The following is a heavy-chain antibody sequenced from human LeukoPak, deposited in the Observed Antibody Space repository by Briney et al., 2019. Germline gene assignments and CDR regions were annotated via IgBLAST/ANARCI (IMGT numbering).Heavy chain of an antibody. CDR1: GFTFSSYW. CDR3: ATDRGWRTSGYYLYYFEY. CDR2: IKQDGSEK. V-gene: IGHV3-7*01. J-gene: IGHJ4*02. D-gene: IGHD3-3*01. Sequence: GGSLRLSCAASGFTFSSYWMSWVRQAPGKGLEWVANIKQDGSEKYYVDSVKGRFTISRDNTMNSLYLQMSSLRAEDTAVYYCATDRGWRTSGYYLYYFEYWGQGTLVTYSS.